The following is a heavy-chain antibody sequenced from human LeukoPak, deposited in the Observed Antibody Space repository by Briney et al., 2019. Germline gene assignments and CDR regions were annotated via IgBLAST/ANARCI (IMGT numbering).Heavy chain of an antibody. D-gene: IGHD7-27*01. CDR2: IYHTGST. J-gene: IGHJ4*02. Sequence: SETLALTCTISGGSVSDYYWSWMRQSPGKGLEWIGYIYHTGSTSYSPSLKSRVTISADTSQNQFSLKLSSVTAADTAVYYCASRKLGNDYWGQGTLVTVSS. CDR1: GGSVSDYY. V-gene: IGHV4-59*02. CDR3: ASRKLGNDY.